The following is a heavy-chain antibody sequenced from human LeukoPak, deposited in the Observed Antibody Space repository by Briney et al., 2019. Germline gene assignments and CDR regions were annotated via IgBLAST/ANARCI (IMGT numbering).Heavy chain of an antibody. D-gene: IGHD4-23*01. J-gene: IGHJ2*01. V-gene: IGHV4-59*08. CDR3: ARVHGGKTYWYFDL. CDR2: IYYSGST. CDR1: GGSIIGYY. Sequence: SETLSLTCTVSGGSIIGYYWSWIRQPPGRGLEWMGYIYYSGSTNYNPSLKSRVTISVDTSKNQFSLKLRSVTAAADTAVYYCARVHGGKTYWYFDLWGRGTLVTVSS.